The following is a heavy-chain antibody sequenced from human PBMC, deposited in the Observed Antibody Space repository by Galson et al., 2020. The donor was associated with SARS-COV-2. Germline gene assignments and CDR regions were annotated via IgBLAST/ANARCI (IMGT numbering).Heavy chain of an antibody. CDR3: AKAAALFWFGQTPGSARMDF. Sequence: GGSLRLSCAASGFTFNNYGMHWVRQAPAKGLEWVAVISYEGSKKSYVESVKGRFTISRDYSRNTLYLQMNDLKIEDTGVYYCAKAAALFWFGQTPGSARMDFWGQGTAVTVFS. CDR2: ISYEGSKK. CDR1: GFTFNNYG. D-gene: IGHD3-10*01. J-gene: IGHJ6*02. V-gene: IGHV3-30*18.